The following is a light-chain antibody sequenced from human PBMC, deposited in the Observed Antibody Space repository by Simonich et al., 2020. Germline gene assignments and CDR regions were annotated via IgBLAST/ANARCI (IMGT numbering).Light chain of an antibody. CDR2: KAS. CDR1: QSISSW. V-gene: IGKV1-5*03. J-gene: IGKJ2*01. CDR3: QQYNSYSYT. Sequence: DIQMTQSPSTLSASLGNRVTITCRPSQSISSWLAWYKQKPGKAPKLLIYKASSLESGVPSRFSGSGSGTEFTLTISSLQPDDFATYYCQQYNSYSYTFGQGTKLEIK.